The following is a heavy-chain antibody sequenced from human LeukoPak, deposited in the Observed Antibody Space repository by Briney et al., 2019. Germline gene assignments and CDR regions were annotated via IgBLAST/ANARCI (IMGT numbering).Heavy chain of an antibody. CDR3: ARGYSGSYYDY. V-gene: IGHV4-4*07. CDR2: IYASGTT. J-gene: IGHJ4*02. CDR1: GGSIGDYY. Sequence: PSETLSLTCTVSGGSIGDYYWSWIRQPAGKGLEWIGRIYASGTTTYNPSLKSRVTMSLDTSKNQFSLKLTSVTAADTAVFYCARGYSGSYYDYWGQGTLVTVSS. D-gene: IGHD1-26*01.